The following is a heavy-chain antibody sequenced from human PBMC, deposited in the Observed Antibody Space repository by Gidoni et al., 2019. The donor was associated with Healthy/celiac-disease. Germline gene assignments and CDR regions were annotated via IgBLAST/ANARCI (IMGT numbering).Heavy chain of an antibody. CDR1: GFTFSDYY. J-gene: IGHJ6*02. CDR3: TSYYYYYYGMDV. V-gene: IGHV3-11*01. Sequence: QVQLVESGGGLVKPGGSLRLSCAASGFTFSDYYMSWIRQAPGQGLEWVSYIRSSGSTIYYAYSVKGRFTISRDNAKNSLYLQMNSLRAEDTAVYYCTSYYYYYYGMDVWGQGTTVTVSS. CDR2: IRSSGSTI.